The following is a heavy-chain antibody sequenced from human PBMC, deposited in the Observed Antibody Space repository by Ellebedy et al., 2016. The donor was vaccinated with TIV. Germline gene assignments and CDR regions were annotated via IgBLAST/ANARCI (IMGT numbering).Heavy chain of an antibody. CDR1: GGTFSGYA. J-gene: IGHJ4*02. Sequence: ASVKVSCKASGGTFSGYAISWVRQAPGQGLEWMGGIIPIFGTANYAQKFQGRVTITADKSTSTAYMELSSLRSEDTAVYYCAREYFGGNAHFDYWGQGTLVTVSS. V-gene: IGHV1-69*06. CDR2: IIPIFGTA. D-gene: IGHD2-21*01. CDR3: AREYFGGNAHFDY.